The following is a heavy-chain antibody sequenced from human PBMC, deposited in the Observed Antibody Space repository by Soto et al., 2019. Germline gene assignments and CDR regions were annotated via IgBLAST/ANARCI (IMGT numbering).Heavy chain of an antibody. CDR1: GFSLSTRAVG. CDR2: IYWNDDK. CDR3: AHRHELGPFDI. J-gene: IGHJ3*02. Sequence: QITLKESGPTLVKPTQTLTLTCTFSGFSLSTRAVGVGWIRQPPGKALEWLALIYWNDDKRYSPSLKNRLTITKDTSKNHVVLTMTNMDPVDTATYYCAHRHELGPFDIWGQGTKVTVSS. D-gene: IGHD1-26*01. V-gene: IGHV2-5*01.